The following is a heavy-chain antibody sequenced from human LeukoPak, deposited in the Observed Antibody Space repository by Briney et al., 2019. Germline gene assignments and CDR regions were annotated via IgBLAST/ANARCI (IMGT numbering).Heavy chain of an antibody. D-gene: IGHD2-21*02. CDR3: ARVLVTWYYFDS. V-gene: IGHV3-53*01. J-gene: IGHJ4*02. Sequence: PGGSLRLSCAASGFTVSSNYMSWVRQAPGKGLEWVSVIYSGGSTYYADSVKGRFTISRDNAKNSLYLQMNSLRAEDTAVYYSARVLVTWYYFDSWGQGILVTVSS. CDR1: GFTVSSNY. CDR2: IYSGGST.